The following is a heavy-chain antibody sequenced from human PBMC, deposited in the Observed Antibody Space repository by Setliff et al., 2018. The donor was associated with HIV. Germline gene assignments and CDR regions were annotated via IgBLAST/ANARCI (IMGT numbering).Heavy chain of an antibody. Sequence: SETLSLTCSVSGGSIISDIFYWGWIRQPPGKGLEWIGSIYPGSTKCNPSLRSRLTISLDSPTNQFSVTLSSVTAADAAMYYCARYTVGSMVDYWGPGTLVTVSS. D-gene: IGHD5-12*01. CDR1: GGSIISDIFY. V-gene: IGHV4-39*01. CDR3: ARYTVGSMVDY. CDR2: IYPGST. J-gene: IGHJ4*02.